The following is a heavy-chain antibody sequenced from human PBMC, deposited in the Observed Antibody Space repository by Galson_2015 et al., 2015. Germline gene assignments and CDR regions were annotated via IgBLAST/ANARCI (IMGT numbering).Heavy chain of an antibody. CDR1: GGSISSSSYY. D-gene: IGHD1-26*01. CDR3: ARHMGAIQTNWFDP. CDR2: IYYSGST. Sequence: ETLSLTCAVYGGSISSSSYYWGWIRQPPGKGLEWIGSIYYSGSTYYNPSLKSRVTISVDTSKNQFSLKLSSATAADTAVYYCARHMGAIQTNWFDPWGQGTLVTVSS. J-gene: IGHJ5*02. V-gene: IGHV4-39*01.